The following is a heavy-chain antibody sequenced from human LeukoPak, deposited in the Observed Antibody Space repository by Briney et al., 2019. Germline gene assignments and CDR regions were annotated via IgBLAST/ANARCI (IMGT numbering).Heavy chain of an antibody. CDR1: GFTFSSYW. J-gene: IGHJ5*02. Sequence: GGSLRLSCAASGFTFSSYWMHWVRQAPGKGLVRVSRINSDGSSTSYADSVKGRFTISRDNAKNTLYLQMNSLRAEDTAVYYCARATGSEFDPWGQGTLVTVSS. D-gene: IGHD3-10*01. V-gene: IGHV3-74*01. CDR2: INSDGSST. CDR3: ARATGSEFDP.